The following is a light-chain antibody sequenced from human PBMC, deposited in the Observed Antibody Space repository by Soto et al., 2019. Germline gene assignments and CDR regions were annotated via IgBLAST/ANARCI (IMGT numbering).Light chain of an antibody. Sequence: QSVLTQPPSVSAAPGQRVTISCSGSSSNIGTNYVSWYQQLPGTAPKLLIYANIRRPSGIPDRFSGSKSGTSATLGITGLQTGDDADYYCGTWDYSLSAVVFGGGTKLTVL. CDR2: ANI. J-gene: IGLJ3*02. V-gene: IGLV1-51*01. CDR3: GTWDYSLSAVV. CDR1: SSNIGTNY.